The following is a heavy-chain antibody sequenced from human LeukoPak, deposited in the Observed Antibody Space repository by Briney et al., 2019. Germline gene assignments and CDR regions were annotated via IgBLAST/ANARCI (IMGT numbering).Heavy chain of an antibody. Sequence: GGSLRLSCAASGFTFSSYAMSWVRQAPGKGLEWVSAIRGSGGSTYYADSVKGRFTISRDNSKNTLYLQMNSLRAGDTAVYYCAKVVGYYDSSGYFFDYWGQGTLVTVSS. CDR1: GFTFSSYA. V-gene: IGHV3-23*01. J-gene: IGHJ4*02. CDR2: IRGSGGST. CDR3: AKVVGYYDSSGYFFDY. D-gene: IGHD3-22*01.